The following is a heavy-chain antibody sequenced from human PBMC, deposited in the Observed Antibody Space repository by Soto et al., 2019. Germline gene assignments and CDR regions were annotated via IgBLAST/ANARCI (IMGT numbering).Heavy chain of an antibody. V-gene: IGHV1-2*04. CDR2: INPNSGGT. CDR3: ARDRGNGGKEQLWAWRNYYYGMDV. Sequence: EASVKVSCKASGYTFTGYYMHWVRQAPGQGLEWMGWINPNSGGTNYAQKFQGWVTMTRDTSISTAYMELSRLRSDDTAVYYCARDRGNGGKEQLWAWRNYYYGMDVGGQGTTATVSS. D-gene: IGHD6-13*01. J-gene: IGHJ6*02. CDR1: GYTFTGYY.